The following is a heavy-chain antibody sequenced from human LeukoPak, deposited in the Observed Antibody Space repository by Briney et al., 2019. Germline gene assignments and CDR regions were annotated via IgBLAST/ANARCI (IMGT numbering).Heavy chain of an antibody. CDR2: ISYDGSNK. CDR3: AKGYLVATTLNWFDP. V-gene: IGHV3-30*18. CDR1: GFTFSSYG. Sequence: GGSLRLSCAASGFTFSSYGMHWVRQAPGKGLEWVAVISYDGSNKYYADSVKGRFTISRDNSKNTLYLQMNSLRAEDTAVYYCAKGYLVATTLNWFDPWGRGTLVTVSS. J-gene: IGHJ5*02. D-gene: IGHD5-12*01.